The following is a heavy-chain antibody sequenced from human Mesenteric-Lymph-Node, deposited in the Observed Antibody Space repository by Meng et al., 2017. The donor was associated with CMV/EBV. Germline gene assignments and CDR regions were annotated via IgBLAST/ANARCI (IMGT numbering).Heavy chain of an antibody. Sequence: GESLKISCATSGFTFSRFGMHWVRQAPGKGLEWLTFIRYDGNYKHYTDSVKGRFTISRDTSKDTLYLHMNDLRPEDTAVYYCAKDPAHYGDYGAYYFDYWGQGTLVTVSS. CDR3: AKDPAHYGDYGAYYFDY. CDR1: GFTFSRFG. J-gene: IGHJ4*02. V-gene: IGHV3-30*02. D-gene: IGHD4-17*01. CDR2: IRYDGNYK.